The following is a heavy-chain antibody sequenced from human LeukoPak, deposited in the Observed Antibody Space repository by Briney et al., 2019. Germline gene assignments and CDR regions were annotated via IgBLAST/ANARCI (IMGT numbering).Heavy chain of an antibody. J-gene: IGHJ4*02. CDR3: ANEAAAAYYFDY. CDR1: GFTFSSYA. Sequence: GGSLRLSCAASGFTFSSYAMSWVRQAPGKRLEWVSAISGSGGSAYYADSVKGRFTISRDNSKNTLYLQMNSLRAEDTAVYYCANEAAAAYYFDYWGQGTLVTVSS. CDR2: ISGSGGSA. D-gene: IGHD6-13*01. V-gene: IGHV3-23*01.